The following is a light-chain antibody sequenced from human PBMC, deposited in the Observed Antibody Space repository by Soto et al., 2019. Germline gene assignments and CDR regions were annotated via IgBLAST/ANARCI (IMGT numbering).Light chain of an antibody. V-gene: IGKV1-5*01. CDR3: QHYGGMWA. CDR2: DAS. Sequence: DIQMTQSASALSASVGDRVSITCRASQSVDRYLAWYQQKPGKAPHLLIYDASSLESGVPSRFSGSGSGTEFILTVNSLQPDDFATYCCQHYGGMWAFGRGTKVDI. CDR1: QSVDRY. J-gene: IGKJ1*01.